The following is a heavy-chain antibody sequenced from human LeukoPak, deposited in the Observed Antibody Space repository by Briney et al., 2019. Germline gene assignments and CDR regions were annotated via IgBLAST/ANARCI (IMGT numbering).Heavy chain of an antibody. CDR3: STDWFFY. D-gene: IGHD3-10*01. J-gene: IGHJ4*02. CDR2: IQRTSEGGTT. Sequence: GGSLRLSCAASGLDFNKAWMSWVRQVPGKGLEWVGRIQRTSEGGTTDYAALVKGRFTISRDDSKNTLFLQMSSLKIEDTALYYCSTDWFFYWGQGTLVTVSS. V-gene: IGHV3-15*01. CDR1: GLDFNKAW.